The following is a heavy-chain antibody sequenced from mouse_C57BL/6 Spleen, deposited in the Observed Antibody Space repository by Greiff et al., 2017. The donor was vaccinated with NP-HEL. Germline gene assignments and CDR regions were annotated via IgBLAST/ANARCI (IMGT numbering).Heavy chain of an antibody. Sequence: EVQLQESGGGLVQPGGSLKLSCAASGFTFSDYGMAWVRQAPRKGPEWVAFISNLAYSIYYADTVTGRFTISRENAKNTLYLEMSSLRSEDTAMYYCARRGWDAMDYWGQGTSVTVSS. D-gene: IGHD3-3*01. CDR3: ARRGWDAMDY. J-gene: IGHJ4*01. V-gene: IGHV5-15*01. CDR2: ISNLAYSI. CDR1: GFTFSDYG.